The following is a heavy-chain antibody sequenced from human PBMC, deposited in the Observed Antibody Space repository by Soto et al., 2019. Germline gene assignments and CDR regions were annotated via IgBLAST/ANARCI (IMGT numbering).Heavy chain of an antibody. J-gene: IGHJ4*02. D-gene: IGHD5-12*01. CDR3: ATDGYSGYDSQPFDY. V-gene: IGHV1-8*01. Sequence: ASVNVSCTASGYTFTSYDINWVRQATGQGLEWMGWMNPNSGETIYAQKFQGRVTMTEDTSTDTAYMELSSLRSEDTAVYYCATDGYSGYDSQPFDYWGQGTLVTVSS. CDR1: GYTFTSYD. CDR2: MNPNSGET.